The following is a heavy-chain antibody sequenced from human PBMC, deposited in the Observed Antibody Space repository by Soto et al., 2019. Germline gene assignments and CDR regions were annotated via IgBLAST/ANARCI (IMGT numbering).Heavy chain of an antibody. CDR1: GFTFSSYN. J-gene: IGHJ6*02. CDR3: ARDSGYSSGYSMDV. Sequence: GGSLRLSCAASGFTFSSYNMNWVRQAPGKGLEWVSYITGGSSTIYYADSVKGRFTISRDNAKNSLYLQMNGLRDEDTAVYYCARDSGYSSGYSMDVWGQGTTVPVSS. CDR2: ITGGSSTI. D-gene: IGHD6-19*01. V-gene: IGHV3-48*02.